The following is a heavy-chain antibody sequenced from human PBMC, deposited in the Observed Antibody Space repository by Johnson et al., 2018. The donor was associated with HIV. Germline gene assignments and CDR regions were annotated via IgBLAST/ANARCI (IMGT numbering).Heavy chain of an antibody. Sequence: VQLVESGGGLVQPGESLRLSCAASGFTFSNYYMSWVRQAPGKGLEWVANMNQGASEKNYVDSVKERFTSSRDNAKNSLYLQMNSLRPEDTAVYFCARDSSSCYSCAFDMWGQGTMVTVSS. CDR1: GFTFSNYY. CDR3: ARDSSSCYSCAFDM. D-gene: IGHD2-2*01. J-gene: IGHJ3*02. V-gene: IGHV3-7*05. CDR2: MNQGASEK.